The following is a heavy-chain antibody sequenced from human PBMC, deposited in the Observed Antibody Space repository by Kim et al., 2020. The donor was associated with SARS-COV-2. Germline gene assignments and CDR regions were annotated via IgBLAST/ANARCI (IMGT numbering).Heavy chain of an antibody. V-gene: IGHV3-48*03. CDR3: ARAETGSSAFDL. CDR2: ISISGRTT. CDR1: GFSFSESE. D-gene: IGHD1-26*01. J-gene: IGHJ5*02. Sequence: GGSLRLSCVASGFSFSESEMIWVRQAPGKGLEWISYISISGRTTYYADSVKGRVTISRDNAEKTLFLQLNSLRAEDTAVYYCARAETGSSAFDLWGQGTL.